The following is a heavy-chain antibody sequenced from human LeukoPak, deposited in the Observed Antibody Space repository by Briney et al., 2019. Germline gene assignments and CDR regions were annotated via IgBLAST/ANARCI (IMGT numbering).Heavy chain of an antibody. V-gene: IGHV3-23*01. CDR2: ITDSGART. CDR3: AKGVGTGMAYHNGMDV. Sequence: GGSLSLSCAASGFPFSGYAMTWVRQVPGKGLEWVSTITDSGARTYYADSVKGRFTISRDNSQNTLDLQMNSLRGEDTAIYYCAKGVGTGMAYHNGMDVWGQGNTVTVSS. J-gene: IGHJ6*02. CDR1: GFPFSGYA. D-gene: IGHD5-18*01.